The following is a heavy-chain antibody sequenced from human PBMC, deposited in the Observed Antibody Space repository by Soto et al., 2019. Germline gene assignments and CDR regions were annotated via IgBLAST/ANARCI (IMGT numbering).Heavy chain of an antibody. V-gene: IGHV4-4*07. CDR2: IYTSGST. CDR3: ARSLLAAAGTSYYFDY. D-gene: IGHD6-13*01. Sequence: QVQLQESGPGLVKPSETLSLTCTVSGGSISSYYWSWIRQPAGKGLEWIGRIYTSGSTNYNPSLKSRVTRSVDTSKNQFSLKLSSVTAADTAVYYCARSLLAAAGTSYYFDYWGQGTLVTVSS. J-gene: IGHJ4*02. CDR1: GGSISSYY.